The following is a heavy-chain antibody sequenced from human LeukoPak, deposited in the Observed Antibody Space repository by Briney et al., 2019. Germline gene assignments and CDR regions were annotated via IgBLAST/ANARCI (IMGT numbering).Heavy chain of an antibody. V-gene: IGHV3-23*01. CDR1: GFTFSSYA. J-gene: IGHJ4*02. D-gene: IGHD4-17*01. Sequence: GGSLRLSCAASGFTFSSYAMSWVRQAPGKGLEWVSAISGRGVTTYYADSVKGRFTISRDNSKNTLYLQMNSLRAEDTAVYYCAKVTTTVTDDYFDYWGQGTLVTVSS. CDR2: ISGRGVTT. CDR3: AKVTTTVTDDYFDY.